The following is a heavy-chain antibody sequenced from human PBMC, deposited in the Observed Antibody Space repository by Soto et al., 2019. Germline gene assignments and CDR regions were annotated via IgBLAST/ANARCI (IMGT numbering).Heavy chain of an antibody. J-gene: IGHJ4*02. CDR1: GGSFSGYT. CDR3: ARGSDYTSSFDY. CDR2: INHSGTT. V-gene: IGHV4-34*01. Sequence: QVQLQQWGAGLLKPSETLSLTCAVYGGSFSGYTWIWIRQPPGKGLEWIGEINHSGTTNHNPYLKSPVITSVDTSKKQFSLRLTSVSAAVTAVYFCARGSDYTSSFDYGGQGTLVTFSS. D-gene: IGHD3-16*01.